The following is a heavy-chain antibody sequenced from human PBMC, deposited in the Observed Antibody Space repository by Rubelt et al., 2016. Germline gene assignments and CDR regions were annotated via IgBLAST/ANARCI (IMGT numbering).Heavy chain of an antibody. CDR1: GGSISSYY. J-gene: IGHJ4*02. CDR3: ARDGSVAATYRDY. Sequence: QVQLQESGPGLVKPSETLSLTCTVSGGSISSYYWSWIRQPPGKGLEWIGYIYYSGSANYNPSLKSRVTISVDTSNNLFSLKLKSVTPEDTAGYYCARDGSVAATYRDYWGQGTLVTVSS. V-gene: IGHV4-59*12. D-gene: IGHD5-12*01. CDR2: IYYSGSA.